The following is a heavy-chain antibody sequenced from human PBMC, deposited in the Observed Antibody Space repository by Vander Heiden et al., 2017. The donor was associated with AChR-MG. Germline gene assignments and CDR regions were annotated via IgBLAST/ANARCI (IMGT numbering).Heavy chain of an antibody. D-gene: IGHD3-10*01. CDR1: CHTLATFA. J-gene: IGHJ3*01. CDR2: LTGSGAAA. CDR3: AAPDYYNIEDYSGEDAMDV. V-gene: IGHV3-23*04. Sequence: QLAQSGGHLAQPGGSLSLPCRVSCHTLATFAMSWARPAPGKGLEWVATLTGSGAAAHYAESLQGRVTISRDNSRSTVYLQLDRLRVEDTALYYCAAPDYYNIEDYSGEDAMDVWGQGTMVTVSS.